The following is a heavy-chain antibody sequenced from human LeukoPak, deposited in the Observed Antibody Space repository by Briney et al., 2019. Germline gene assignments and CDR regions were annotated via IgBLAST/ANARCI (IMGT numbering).Heavy chain of an antibody. CDR1: GGTFSSYA. CDR2: IIPIFGTA. Sequence: ASVKVSCKASGGTFSSYATSWVRQAPGQGLEWMGGIIPIFGTANYAQKFQGRVTITADKSTSTAYMELSSLRSEDTAVYYCAVNYDILTGHDYWGQGTLVTVSS. J-gene: IGHJ4*02. D-gene: IGHD3-9*01. CDR3: AVNYDILTGHDY. V-gene: IGHV1-69*06.